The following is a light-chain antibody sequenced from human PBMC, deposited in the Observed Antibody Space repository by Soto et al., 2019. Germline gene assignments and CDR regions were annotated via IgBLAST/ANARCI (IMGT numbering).Light chain of an antibody. CDR1: SSDVGGYNY. Sequence: QSALTQPPSASGSPGQSVTISCTGTSSDVGGYNYVSWYQQHPGKAPKLMIYEVSKRPSGVPVRFSGSKSGNTSSLTGSGLQAYNEAEYYSNSYGGGNLLLFGGGTNPTV. V-gene: IGLV2-8*01. CDR3: NSYGGGNLLL. CDR2: EVS. J-gene: IGLJ2*01.